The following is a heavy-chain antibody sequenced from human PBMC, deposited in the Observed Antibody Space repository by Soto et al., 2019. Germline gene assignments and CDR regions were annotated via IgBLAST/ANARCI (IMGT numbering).Heavy chain of an antibody. Sequence: QVQLVQSGAEVKKPGSSVKVSCKASGGTFSSYTISWVRQAPGQGLEWMGRIIPILGIANSAQKFQGRVTITADKSTSTAYMEMSSLRSEDTAVYYCAGDCDYGDYEGDDYWGPGTLVTVSS. J-gene: IGHJ4*02. CDR3: AGDCDYGDYEGDDY. CDR1: GGTFSSYT. D-gene: IGHD4-17*01. V-gene: IGHV1-69*08. CDR2: IIPILGIA.